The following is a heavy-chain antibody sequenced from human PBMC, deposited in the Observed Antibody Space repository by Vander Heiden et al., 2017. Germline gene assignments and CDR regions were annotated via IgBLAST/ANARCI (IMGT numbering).Heavy chain of an antibody. CDR3: AGRLSCGGYYGMDV. CDR1: GYTFSSHG. CDR2: ISPYSGNT. D-gene: IGHD2-21*01. Sequence: QVQLVQSGAEVKKPGASVKVSCKASGYTFSSHGINWVRQAPGQGPEWMGWISPYSGNTNYPQELQGRVNIAPGTSTGTAYMELRGLRSDDTAVYYCAGRLSCGGYYGMDVWGQGTTVTVSS. J-gene: IGHJ6*02. V-gene: IGHV1-18*04.